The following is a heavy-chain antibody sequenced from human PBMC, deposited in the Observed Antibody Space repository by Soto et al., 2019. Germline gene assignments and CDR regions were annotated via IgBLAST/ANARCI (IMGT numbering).Heavy chain of an antibody. CDR2: IYYSGST. CDR1: GGSISSYY. Sequence: SETLSLTCTVSGGSISSYYWSWIRQPPGKGLEWIGYIYYSGSTNYNPSLKSRVTISVDTSKNQFSLKLSSVTAAVTAVYYCAIGMRVPAAMPAFENYYYMDVWGKGTTVTGSS. D-gene: IGHD2-2*01. V-gene: IGHV4-59*01. J-gene: IGHJ6*03. CDR3: AIGMRVPAAMPAFENYYYMDV.